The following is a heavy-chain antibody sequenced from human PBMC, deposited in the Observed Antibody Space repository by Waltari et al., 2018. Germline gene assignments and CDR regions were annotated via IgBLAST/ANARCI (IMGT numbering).Heavy chain of an antibody. V-gene: IGHV4-59*01. J-gene: IGHJ5*02. D-gene: IGHD3-3*01. Sequence: QVQLQESGPGLVKPSETLSLTCTVSGGSISSYYWSWIRQPPGKGLEWIGYIYYSGSTNYNPSLKSRVTISVDTSKNQFSLKLSSVTAADTAVYYCARERAWSGHVGRFDPWGQGTLVTVSS. CDR2: IYYSGST. CDR3: ARERAWSGHVGRFDP. CDR1: GGSISSYY.